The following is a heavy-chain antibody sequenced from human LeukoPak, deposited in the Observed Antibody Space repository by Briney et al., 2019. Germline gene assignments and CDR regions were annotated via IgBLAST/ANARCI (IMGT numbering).Heavy chain of an antibody. D-gene: IGHD4-17*01. V-gene: IGHV4-31*03. CDR3: ARGTTVTAEGYFDY. CDR2: IYYSGST. CDR1: GGSISSGGYY. J-gene: IGHJ4*02. Sequence: SETLSLTCTVSGGSISSGGYYWSWIRQHPGKGLEWIGYIYYSGSTYYNPSLKSRVTISVDTSKNQFSLKLSSVTAADTAVYYCARGTTVTAEGYFDYWGQGTLVTVSS.